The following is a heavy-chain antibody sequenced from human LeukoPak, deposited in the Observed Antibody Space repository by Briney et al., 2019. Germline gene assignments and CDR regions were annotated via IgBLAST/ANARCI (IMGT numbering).Heavy chain of an antibody. CDR1: GYTFTSYD. J-gene: IGHJ5*02. V-gene: IGHV1-8*01. CDR2: MNPNSGNT. CDR3: ARGLRGAGKNWFDP. Sequence: ASVKVSCKASGYTFTSYDINWVRQATGQGLEWMGWMNPNSGNTGYAQKFQGRVTMTRNTSISTAYMELSSLRSEDTAVYYCARGLRGAGKNWFDPWGQGTLVTASS. D-gene: IGHD3-10*01.